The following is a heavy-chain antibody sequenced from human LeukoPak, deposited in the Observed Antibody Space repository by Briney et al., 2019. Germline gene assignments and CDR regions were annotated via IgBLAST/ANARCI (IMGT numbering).Heavy chain of an antibody. Sequence: PGGSLRLSCAASGFTFSSYEMNWVRQAPGKGLEWVAVISYDGSNKYYADSVKGRFTISRDNSKNTLYLQMNSLRAEDTAVYYCAKDGYSPFDYWGQGTLVTVSS. CDR1: GFTFSSYE. D-gene: IGHD5-18*01. CDR2: ISYDGSNK. J-gene: IGHJ4*02. CDR3: AKDGYSPFDY. V-gene: IGHV3-30*18.